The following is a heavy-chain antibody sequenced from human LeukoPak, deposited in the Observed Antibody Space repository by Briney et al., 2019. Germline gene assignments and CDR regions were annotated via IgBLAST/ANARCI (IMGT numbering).Heavy chain of an antibody. V-gene: IGHV4-34*01. CDR1: GGSFSGYY. J-gene: IGHJ4*02. D-gene: IGHD4-11*01. Sequence: SETLSLTCAVYGGSFSGYYWSWIRQPPGKGLEWIGEINHSGSTNYNPSLKSRVTISVDTSKNQFSLKLSSVTAADTAVYYCASRDYSTAADYWGQGTLVTVSS. CDR2: INHSGST. CDR3: ASRDYSTAADY.